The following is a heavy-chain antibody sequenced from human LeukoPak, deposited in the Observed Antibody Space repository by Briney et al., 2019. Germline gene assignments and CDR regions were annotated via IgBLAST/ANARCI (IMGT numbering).Heavy chain of an antibody. V-gene: IGHV4-34*01. CDR3: AHDGFATGGSTAIGY. Sequence: PSETLSLTCAVYGGXFSAYYCSWIRQPPGKGREWIGEINHSGSTNYNPSLKSRVTMSVDTSKNQFSLKLTSVTAADTAVYYCAHDGFATGGSTAIGYWGQGTLVTVSS. CDR1: GGXFSAYY. J-gene: IGHJ4*02. D-gene: IGHD5-18*01. CDR2: INHSGST.